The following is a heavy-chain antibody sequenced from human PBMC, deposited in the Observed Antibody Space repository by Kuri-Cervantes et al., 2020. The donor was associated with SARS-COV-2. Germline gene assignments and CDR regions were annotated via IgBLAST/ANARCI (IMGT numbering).Heavy chain of an antibody. CDR3: ARGLGPSDEYFQH. CDR2: TNPNSGNT. V-gene: IGHV1-8*01. J-gene: IGHJ1*01. CDR1: GCTFTSYD. Sequence: ASVKVSCKASGCTFTSYDINWVRQATGQGLEWMGWTNPNSGNTGYAQKFQGRVTMTRDTSTSTVYMELSSLRSEDTAVYYCARGLGPSDEYFQHWGQGTLVTVSS.